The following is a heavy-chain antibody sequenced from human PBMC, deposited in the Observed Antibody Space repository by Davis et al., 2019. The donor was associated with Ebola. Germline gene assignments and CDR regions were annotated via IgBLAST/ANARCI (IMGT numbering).Heavy chain of an antibody. J-gene: IGHJ5*02. V-gene: IGHV3-23*01. CDR3: ARVNAATGYSRFDL. CDR2: ISGSGGST. CDR1: GFTFSTYT. D-gene: IGHD3-9*01. Sequence: GESLKISCAASGFTFSTYTMTWVRQAPGKGLEWVSAISGSGGSTYYADSVKGRFTISRDNSKNSLYLRMNSLRTEDTALYYCARVNAATGYSRFDLWGQGILVTVSS.